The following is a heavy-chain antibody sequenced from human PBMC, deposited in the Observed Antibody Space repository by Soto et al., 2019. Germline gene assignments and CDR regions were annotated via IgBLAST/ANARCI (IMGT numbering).Heavy chain of an antibody. Sequence: QVQLVESGGGVVQPGRSLRLSCAASGFTFSSYGMHWFRQTPDKGLEWVAIIWDDGSDQDYAESVRGRFTISRDNSKNTVFLQMNSLRAEDTAVYYCARDSSGIFDFWGQGTLVTVSS. CDR2: IWDDGSDQ. D-gene: IGHD6-19*01. CDR3: ARDSSGIFDF. V-gene: IGHV3-33*01. CDR1: GFTFSSYG. J-gene: IGHJ4*02.